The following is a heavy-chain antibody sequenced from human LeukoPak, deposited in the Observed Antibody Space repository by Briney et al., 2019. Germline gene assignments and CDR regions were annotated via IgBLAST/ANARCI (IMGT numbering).Heavy chain of an antibody. D-gene: IGHD3/OR15-3a*01. CDR1: GGSLHRSF. J-gene: IGHJ4*02. V-gene: IGHV4-59*01. CDR2: IYSSGTT. Sequence: PSETLSLTCIVSGGSLHRSFWTWVRQPPGKGLQWIGRIYSSGTTDYSPSLKSRLTISIDTSMNQFSLRLASVPAADTAVYYCGRRPAVDGPIDNWGQGILVAVSS. CDR3: GRRPAVDGPIDN.